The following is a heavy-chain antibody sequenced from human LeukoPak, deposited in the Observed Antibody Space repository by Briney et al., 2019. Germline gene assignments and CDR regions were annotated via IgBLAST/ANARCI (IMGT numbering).Heavy chain of an antibody. D-gene: IGHD2-8*01. CDR3: ARDPGRHGHFDY. V-gene: IGHV3-48*03. J-gene: IGHJ4*02. Sequence: GGSLRLSCAASGFTFSSYEMNWVRQAPGKGLEWVSYISSSGSTIYYADSVKGRLTISRDNAKNSLYLQMNSLRAEDTALYYCARDPGRHGHFDYWGQGTLVTVSS. CDR1: GFTFSSYE. CDR2: ISSSGSTI.